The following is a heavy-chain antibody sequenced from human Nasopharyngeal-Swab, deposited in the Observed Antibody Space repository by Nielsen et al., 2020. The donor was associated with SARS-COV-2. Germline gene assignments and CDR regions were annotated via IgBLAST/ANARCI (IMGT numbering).Heavy chain of an antibody. D-gene: IGHD3-22*01. Sequence: SETLSLTCTVSGGSISSSSYYWGWIGRPPGKGLEWIGSIYYSGSTYYNPSLKSRVTISVDTSKNQFSLKLSSVTAADTAVYYCARQYYDSSGYLESDYFDYWGQGTLVTVSS. CDR1: GGSISSSSYY. V-gene: IGHV4-39*01. J-gene: IGHJ4*02. CDR3: ARQYYDSSGYLESDYFDY. CDR2: IYYSGST.